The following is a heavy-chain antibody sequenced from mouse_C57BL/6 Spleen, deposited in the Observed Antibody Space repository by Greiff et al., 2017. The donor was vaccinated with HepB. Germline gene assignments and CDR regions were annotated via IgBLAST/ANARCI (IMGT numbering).Heavy chain of an antibody. J-gene: IGHJ3*01. CDR2: IDPSDSET. Sequence: QVQLKESGAELVRPGSSVKLSCKASGYTFTSYWMHWVKQRPIQGLEWIGNIDPSDSETHYNQKFKDKATLTVDKSSSTAYMQLSSLTSEDSAVYYCAVYYGSSLWFAYWGQGTLVTVSA. V-gene: IGHV1-52*01. CDR3: AVYYGSSLWFAY. CDR1: GYTFTSYW. D-gene: IGHD1-1*01.